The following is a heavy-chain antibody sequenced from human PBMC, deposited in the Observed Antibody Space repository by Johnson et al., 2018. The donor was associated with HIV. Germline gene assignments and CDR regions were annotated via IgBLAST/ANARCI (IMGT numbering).Heavy chain of an antibody. CDR1: KFTFTSNV. Sequence: QVQLVESGGGLVQPGGSLRLSCVVSKFTFTSNVMGCVRQAPGKGLEWVSYISSSGRTIYSADAVQGRFPISRDNAKNSLYVQMNSLRAEDTAVYYCAREWGMITFGGVIPRNAFDIWGQGTMVTVSS. CDR3: AREWGMITFGGVIPRNAFDI. D-gene: IGHD3-16*02. CDR2: ISSSGRTI. V-gene: IGHV3-11*04. J-gene: IGHJ3*02.